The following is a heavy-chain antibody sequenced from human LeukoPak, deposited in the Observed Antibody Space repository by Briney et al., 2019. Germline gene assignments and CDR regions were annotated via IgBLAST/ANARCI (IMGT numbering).Heavy chain of an antibody. V-gene: IGHV3-30*04. CDR2: ISYDGSNK. CDR3: ARAPGYSYGYDEDY. J-gene: IGHJ4*02. Sequence: GRSLRLSCAASGFTFSSYAMHWVRQAPGKGLEWVAVISYDGSNKYYADSVKGRFTISRDNSKNTLYLQMNSLRAEDTAVYYCARAPGYSYGYDEDYWGQGTLVTVSS. D-gene: IGHD5-18*01. CDR1: GFTFSSYA.